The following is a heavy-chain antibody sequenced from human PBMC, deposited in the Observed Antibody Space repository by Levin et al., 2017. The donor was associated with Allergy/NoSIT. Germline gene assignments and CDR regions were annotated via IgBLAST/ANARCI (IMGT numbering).Heavy chain of an antibody. CDR2: INSSGGGT. D-gene: IGHD6-19*01. V-gene: IGHV1-46*01. Sequence: GESLKISCKASGYTFTTYYVHWVRQAPGQGLEWMGIINSSGGGTSYAQKFEGRVTMTRDTSTSTVYMDLSSLRSDDTAVYYCARERSSQAAFDFWGQGTLVSVS. J-gene: IGHJ3*01. CDR1: GYTFTTYY. CDR3: ARERSSQAAFDF.